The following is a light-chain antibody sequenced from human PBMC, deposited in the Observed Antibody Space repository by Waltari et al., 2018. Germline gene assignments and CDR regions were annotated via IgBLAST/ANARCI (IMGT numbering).Light chain of an antibody. CDR1: QSISVW. Sequence: DIQMTQSPSNLSASVGDRVTITCRASQSISVWLAWYQQKAGEAPELLIYQASRLEHGVPSRFSGSGSGSDFTLTISSLQPDDFATYYCQQYDSSPLTFGGGTQVEIK. V-gene: IGKV1-5*03. J-gene: IGKJ4*01. CDR2: QAS. CDR3: QQYDSSPLT.